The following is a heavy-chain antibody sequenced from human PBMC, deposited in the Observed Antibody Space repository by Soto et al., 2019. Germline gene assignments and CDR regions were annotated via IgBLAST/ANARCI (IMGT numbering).Heavy chain of an antibody. CDR3: AKVFSPEGGNYFEY. CDR2: ISNSFSDGNT. J-gene: IGHJ4*02. D-gene: IGHD3-10*01. CDR1: GFTFSKFA. Sequence: DVRLLESGGNLVQPGGSLRLSCVASGFTFSKFAMNWVRQAPGKGLEWVSAISNSFSDGNTHYADSVKGRFTISRHNDKSTVFLEMNSLRAEDTAVYYCAKVFSPEGGNYFEYWGQGTLVTVSS. V-gene: IGHV3-23*01.